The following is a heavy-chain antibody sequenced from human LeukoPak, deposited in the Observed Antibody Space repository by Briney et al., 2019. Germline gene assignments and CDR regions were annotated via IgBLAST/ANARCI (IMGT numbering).Heavy chain of an antibody. CDR1: GFTFSSYS. J-gene: IGHJ4*02. CDR2: ISPRSDYI. Sequence: PGGSLRLSCAASGFTFSSYSMNWVRQAPGKGLEWVSSISPRSDYIYYVDSVKGRFTISRDNAKNTLYLQMNSLGVEDPAVYYCTRTTGQRCFDCWGQGTQVTVSS. V-gene: IGHV3-21*01. D-gene: IGHD4-11*01. CDR3: TRTTGQRCFDC.